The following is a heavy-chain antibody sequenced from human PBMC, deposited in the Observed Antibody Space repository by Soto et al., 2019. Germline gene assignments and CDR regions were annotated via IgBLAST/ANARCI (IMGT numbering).Heavy chain of an antibody. J-gene: IGHJ4*02. V-gene: IGHV3-23*01. Sequence: PGGSLRLSCAASGFTFSSYAMSWVRQAPGKGLEWISAISGSGSSRYYADSVKGRFTISRDNSKNTLYLQVSSLRAEDTAIYYCAKATVEYSSSWPFDYWGQGTLVTVSS. CDR2: ISGSGSSR. D-gene: IGHD6-13*01. CDR3: AKATVEYSSSWPFDY. CDR1: GFTFSSYA.